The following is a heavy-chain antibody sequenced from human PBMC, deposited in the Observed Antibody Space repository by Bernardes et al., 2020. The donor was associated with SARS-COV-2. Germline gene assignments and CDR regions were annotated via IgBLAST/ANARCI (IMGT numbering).Heavy chain of an antibody. V-gene: IGHV3-23*01. CDR3: VRRERCSPGRCYTYSYPGMDV. D-gene: IGHD2-15*01. Sequence: GGSLRLSCAASGFTFSSYALNWVRQAPGKGLEWVSTISASGGSTYYADSVKGRFSISRDNPKNTLYLQMNSLTAEDTAVYYCVRRERCSPGRCYTYSYPGMDVWGQGTTVAVSS. CDR2: ISASGGST. CDR1: GFTFSSYA. J-gene: IGHJ6*02.